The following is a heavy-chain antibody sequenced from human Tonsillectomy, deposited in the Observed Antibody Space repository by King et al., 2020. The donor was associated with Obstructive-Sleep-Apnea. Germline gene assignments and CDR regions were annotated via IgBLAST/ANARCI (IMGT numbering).Heavy chain of an antibody. CDR1: GYTFTGYY. Sequence: QLVQSGAEVKKPGASVKVSCKASGYTFTGYYMHWVRQAPGQGLEWMGWINPNSGGTNYAQKFQGRVTMTRDTSINTAYMELSRVRSDDTAVYYCARDLGYCSSTSCYNWFDPWGQGTLVTVSS. CDR2: INPNSGGT. CDR3: ARDLGYCSSTSCYNWFDP. D-gene: IGHD2-2*01. V-gene: IGHV1-2*02. J-gene: IGHJ5*02.